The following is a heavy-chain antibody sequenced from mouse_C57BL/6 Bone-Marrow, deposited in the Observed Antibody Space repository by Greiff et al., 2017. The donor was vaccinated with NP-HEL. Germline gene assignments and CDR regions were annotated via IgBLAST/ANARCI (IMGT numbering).Heavy chain of an antibody. CDR2: INSDGGST. CDR3: ARQGLRYPLAY. CDR1: EYEFPSHD. J-gene: IGHJ3*01. D-gene: IGHD1-1*01. V-gene: IGHV5-2*01. Sequence: EVQLVESGGGLVQPGESLKLSCESNEYEFPSHDMSWVRKTPEKRLELVAAINSDGGSTYYPDTIKRRFIISRDNTKRTLYLQMSSLRSEDTSLYYCARQGLRYPLAYWGQGTLVTVSA.